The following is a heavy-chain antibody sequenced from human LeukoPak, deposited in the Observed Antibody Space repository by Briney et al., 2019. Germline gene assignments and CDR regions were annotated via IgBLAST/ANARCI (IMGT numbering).Heavy chain of an antibody. Sequence: GGSLRLSCAASGFTFSSYAMSWVRQAPGKGLEWVSAISGSGGSTYYADSVKGRFTISRDNSKNTLYLQMNSLRAEDTAVYYCARGNRGYSGGSDYWGQGTLATVSS. CDR2: ISGSGGST. D-gene: IGHD5-12*01. J-gene: IGHJ4*02. V-gene: IGHV3-23*01. CDR3: ARGNRGYSGGSDY. CDR1: GFTFSSYA.